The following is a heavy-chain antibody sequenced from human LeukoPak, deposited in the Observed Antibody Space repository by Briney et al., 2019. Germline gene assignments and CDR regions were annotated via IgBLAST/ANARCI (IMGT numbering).Heavy chain of an antibody. Sequence: SETLSLTCTVSGGSISSYYWSWIRQSAGKGLEWIGRIYTSGSTNYNPSLKSRVTMSVDTSKNQFSLKLSSVTAADTAVYYCARRGPKSRRREKDAFDIWGQGTMVTVSS. D-gene: IGHD1-26*01. J-gene: IGHJ3*02. V-gene: IGHV4-4*07. CDR1: GGSISSYY. CDR2: IYTSGST. CDR3: ARRGPKSRRREKDAFDI.